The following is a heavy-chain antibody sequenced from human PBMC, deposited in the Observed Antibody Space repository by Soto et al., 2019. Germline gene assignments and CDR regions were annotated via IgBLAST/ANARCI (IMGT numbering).Heavy chain of an antibody. V-gene: IGHV4-39*01. CDR2: IYYSGST. CDR1: GGSISSSSYY. Sequence: SETLSLTCTVSGGSISSSSYYWGWIRQPPGKGLEWIGSIYYSGSTYYNPSLKSRVTISVDTSKNQFSLKLSSVTAADTAVYYCATVADTVGREIDYWGQGTLVTVSS. J-gene: IGHJ4*02. D-gene: IGHD5-12*01. CDR3: ATVADTVGREIDY.